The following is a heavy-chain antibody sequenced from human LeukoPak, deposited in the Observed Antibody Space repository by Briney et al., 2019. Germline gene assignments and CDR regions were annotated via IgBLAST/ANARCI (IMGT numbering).Heavy chain of an antibody. J-gene: IGHJ2*01. CDR2: INSDGSST. V-gene: IGHV3-74*01. Sequence: GGSLRLSCAASGFTFSSYWMHWVRQAPGKGLVWVSRINSDGSSTSYADSVKGRFTISRDSAKNTLYLQMNSLRAEDTAMYYCARGERIYSGYDYPSWYFDLWGRGTLVTVSS. CDR1: GFTFSSYW. D-gene: IGHD5-12*01. CDR3: ARGERIYSGYDYPSWYFDL.